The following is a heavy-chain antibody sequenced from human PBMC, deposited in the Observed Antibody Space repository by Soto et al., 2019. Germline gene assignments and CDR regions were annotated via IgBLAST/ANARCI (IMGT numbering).Heavy chain of an antibody. CDR1: GYTFTGYY. V-gene: IGHV1-2*02. Sequence: ASVKVSCKASGYTFTGYYMHWVRQAPGQGLEWMGWINPNSGGTNYAQKFQGRVTMTRDTSISTAYMELRRLRSDDTAVYYCARDLPDSSGWYYYYYGMDVWGQGTTVTVSS. J-gene: IGHJ6*02. CDR2: INPNSGGT. D-gene: IGHD6-19*01. CDR3: ARDLPDSSGWYYYYYGMDV.